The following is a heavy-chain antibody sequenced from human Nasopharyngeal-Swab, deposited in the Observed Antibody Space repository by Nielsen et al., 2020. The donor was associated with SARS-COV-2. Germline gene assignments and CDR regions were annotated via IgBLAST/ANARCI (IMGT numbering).Heavy chain of an antibody. D-gene: IGHD3-9*01. V-gene: IGHV3-15*01. J-gene: IGHJ4*02. CDR3: TIIPLDILTGYYQYYFGY. Sequence: GESLKLSCASSGFPFSNAWMSWVRQAPGKGLEWVGRIKSKTDGGTTDYAAPVKGRFTISRDDSKNTLYLQMNSLKTEDTAVYYCTIIPLDILTGYYQYYFGYWGQGTLVTVSS. CDR1: GFPFSNAW. CDR2: IKSKTDGGTT.